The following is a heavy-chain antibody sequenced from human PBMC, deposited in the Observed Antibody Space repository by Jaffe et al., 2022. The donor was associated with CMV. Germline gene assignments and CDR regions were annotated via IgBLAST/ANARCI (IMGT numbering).Heavy chain of an antibody. V-gene: IGHV1-3*01. CDR1: GYTFTSYA. CDR2: INGDNGNT. Sequence: QVQLVQSGAEVKKPGASVKVSCKASGYTFTSYAIHWVRQAPGQRLEWMGWINGDNGNTKYSQKFQGRVTITRDTSASTAYMELSSLRSEDTAVYYCARDIDRSRSNWFDPWGQGTLVTVSS. J-gene: IGHJ5*02. CDR3: ARDIDRSRSNWFDP. D-gene: IGHD2-15*01.